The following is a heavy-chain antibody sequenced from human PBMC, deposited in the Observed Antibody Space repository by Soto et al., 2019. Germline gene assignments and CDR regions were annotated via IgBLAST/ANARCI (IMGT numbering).Heavy chain of an antibody. J-gene: IGHJ6*02. CDR3: ARDLEYYGFWSGYYRYYYYGMDV. CDR2: INPSGGST. Sequence: ASVKVSCKASGYTFTSYYMHWVRQAPGQGLEWMGIINPSGGSTSYAQKFRGRVTMTRDTSTSTVYMELSSLRSEDTAVYYCARDLEYYGFWSGYYRYYYYGMDVWGQGTTVTVSS. V-gene: IGHV1-46*01. CDR1: GYTFTSYY. D-gene: IGHD3-3*01.